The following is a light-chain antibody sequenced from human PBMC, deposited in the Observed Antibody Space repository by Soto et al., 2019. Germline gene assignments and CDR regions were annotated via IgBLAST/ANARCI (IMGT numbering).Light chain of an antibody. J-gene: IGKJ2*01. Sequence: EIALTQSPGTLSLSPGERATRACRASQSVSSSYLAWYQQKPGRAPRLLIYGASSRATGIPDRFSGSGSGTDFTLTISRLEPEDFAVYYCQQYGSSPTFGQGTKLEIK. V-gene: IGKV3-20*01. CDR2: GAS. CDR3: QQYGSSPT. CDR1: QSVSSSY.